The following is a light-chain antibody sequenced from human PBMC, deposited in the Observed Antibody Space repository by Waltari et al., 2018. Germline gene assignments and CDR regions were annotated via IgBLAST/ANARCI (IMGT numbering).Light chain of an antibody. CDR3: QQSRDAPHT. CDR2: DAS. Sequence: DIQMTQSPSSLSAPVGDRVTTTCRATYNIGNFLNWYQHKSGKAPNLLIYDASTLQDGVPSRFSGSGSGTDFTLTISSLQPEDFGSYYCQQSRDAPHTFGQGTKVEIK. CDR1: YNIGNF. V-gene: IGKV1-39*01. J-gene: IGKJ2*01.